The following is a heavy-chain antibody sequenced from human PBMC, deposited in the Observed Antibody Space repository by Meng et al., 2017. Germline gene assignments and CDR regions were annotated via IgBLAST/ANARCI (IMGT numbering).Heavy chain of an antibody. CDR3: ATIYSYGHLYYYYYCGMDV. V-gene: IGHV1-2*06. D-gene: IGHD5-18*01. J-gene: IGHJ6*02. CDR2: INPNSGGT. Sequence: ASVKVSCKASGYTFTGYYMHWVRQAPGQGLEWMGRINPNSGGTNYAQKFQGRVTMTRDASISTAYMELSRLRSDDTAVYYCATIYSYGHLYYYYYCGMDVWGQGTTVTVSS. CDR1: GYTFTGYY.